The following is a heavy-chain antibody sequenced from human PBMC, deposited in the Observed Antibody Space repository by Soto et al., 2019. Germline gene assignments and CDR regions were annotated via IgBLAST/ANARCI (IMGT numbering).Heavy chain of an antibody. Sequence: GASVKVSCKASGYTFTGYYMHWVRQAPGQGLEWMGWINPNSGGTNYAQKFQGWVTMTRDTSISTAYMELSRLRSDDTAVYYCARGAWHELELGSWFDPWGQGTLVTVSS. CDR1: GYTFTGYY. CDR3: ARGAWHELELGSWFDP. CDR2: INPNSGGT. D-gene: IGHD1-7*01. J-gene: IGHJ5*02. V-gene: IGHV1-2*04.